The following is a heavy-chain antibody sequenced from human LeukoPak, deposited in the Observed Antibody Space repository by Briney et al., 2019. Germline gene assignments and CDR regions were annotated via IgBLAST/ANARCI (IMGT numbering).Heavy chain of an antibody. J-gene: IGHJ2*01. CDR3: ARHRVRHVLDWYYDL. V-gene: IGHV3-9*01. D-gene: IGHD6-6*01. CDR2: ISWNSGSI. CDR1: GFTFDDYA. Sequence: GRSLRLSRAASGFTFDDYAVHWVRQAPGKGLEWVSSISWNSGSIGYADSVKGRFTISRDNAESSLYLHMNSLRADDTAVYYRARHRVRHVLDWYYDLWGRGTLVSVSS.